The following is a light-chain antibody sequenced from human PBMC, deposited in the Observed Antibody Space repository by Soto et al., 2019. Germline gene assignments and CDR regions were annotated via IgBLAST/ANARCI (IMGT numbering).Light chain of an antibody. CDR3: QQRSNWPPIT. Sequence: EIVLTQSPATLSLSPGERATLSCRASPSVTNFLAWYQQKPGQAPRLLIYDASNRATGIPARFSGSGSGTEFTLTISSLEPEDAAVYYCQQRSNWPPITFGQGTRLEIK. J-gene: IGKJ5*01. CDR1: PSVTNF. V-gene: IGKV3-11*01. CDR2: DAS.